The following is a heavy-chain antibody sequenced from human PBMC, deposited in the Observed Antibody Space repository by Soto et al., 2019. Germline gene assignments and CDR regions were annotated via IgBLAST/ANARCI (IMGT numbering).Heavy chain of an antibody. CDR1: GGSISSSNW. CDR3: ARAGYCSGGSCNGNWFDP. V-gene: IGHV4-4*02. J-gene: IGHJ5*02. D-gene: IGHD2-15*01. Sequence: QVQLQESGPGLVKPSGTLSLTCAVSGGSISSSNWWSWVRQSPGKGLEWIGEIYHSGSTNYNPSLTGRVTISVDKSKNHFSLKLSSVTAADTAVYYCARAGYCSGGSCNGNWFDPWGQGTLVTVSS. CDR2: IYHSGST.